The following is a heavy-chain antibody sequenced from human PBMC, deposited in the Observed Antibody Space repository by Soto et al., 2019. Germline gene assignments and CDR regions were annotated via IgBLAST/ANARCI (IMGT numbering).Heavy chain of an antibody. Sequence: SQTRPLTGTASGSSISSYSWSWLLLTPGKGLEWLGYFYYSENANDNPSAKGRLTISGDTSKNPFSLKLSSVTAADTAVYYCARHCGAGRPYAAPYVWGEGTTVT. J-gene: IGHJ6*02. CDR2: FYYSENA. CDR1: GSSISSYS. V-gene: IGHV4-59*01. CDR3: ARHCGAGRPYAAPYV. D-gene: IGHD2-21*01.